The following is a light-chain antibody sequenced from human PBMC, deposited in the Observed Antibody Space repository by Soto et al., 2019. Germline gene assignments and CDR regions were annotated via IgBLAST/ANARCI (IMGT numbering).Light chain of an antibody. V-gene: IGKV3-15*01. Sequence: EIVMTQSPATLSVSPGERATLSCRASESVRDNLAWYQQKPGQSPRLLIYGASTRATGIPARFSGSGSETEFSLTISSLRYEDFAVYFCQHYDSWPPLFGPGTKVDLK. CDR3: QHYDSWPPL. CDR1: ESVRDN. CDR2: GAS. J-gene: IGKJ3*01.